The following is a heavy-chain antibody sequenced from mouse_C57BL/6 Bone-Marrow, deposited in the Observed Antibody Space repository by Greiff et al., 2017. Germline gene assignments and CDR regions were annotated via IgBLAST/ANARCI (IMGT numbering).Heavy chain of an antibody. CDR2: IWTGGGT. D-gene: IGHD2-5*01. CDR3: ARNAYYSNYAWFAY. V-gene: IGHV2-9-1*01. Sequence: VQLQQSGPGLVAPSQSLSITCTVSGFSLTSYAISWVRQPPGKGQEWLGVIWTGGGTNYNSALKSRLSISKDNSKSQVFLKMNSLQTDDTARYYCARNAYYSNYAWFAYWGQGTLVTVSA. J-gene: IGHJ3*01. CDR1: GFSLTSYA.